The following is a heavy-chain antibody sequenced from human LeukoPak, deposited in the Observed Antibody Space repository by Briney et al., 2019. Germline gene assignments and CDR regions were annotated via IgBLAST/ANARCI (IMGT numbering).Heavy chain of an antibody. CDR1: GFTFSSYS. CDR3: AKTNLYSSSWVDY. Sequence: PGGSLRLSCAASGFTFSSYSMNWVRQAPGKGLEWVSSISSSSSYIQYADSVKGRFTISRDNAKNSLFLQMNSLRAEDTAVYYCAKTNLYSSSWVDYWGQGTLVTVSS. CDR2: ISSSSSYI. J-gene: IGHJ4*02. D-gene: IGHD6-13*01. V-gene: IGHV3-21*01.